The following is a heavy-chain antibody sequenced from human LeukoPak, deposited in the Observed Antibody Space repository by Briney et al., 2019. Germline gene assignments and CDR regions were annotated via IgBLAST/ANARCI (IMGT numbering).Heavy chain of an antibody. V-gene: IGHV3-33*01. CDR2: TWYDGSYK. CDR1: GFPFSSYG. J-gene: IGHJ6*02. Sequence: GGSLRLSCAASGFPFSSYGMHWVRQAPGKGLEWVAVTWYDGSYKWYADSVRGRFTISRDNFKITLYLQMDSLRVEDTAVYYCARDRGSVGATAFGMDVWGQGTTVAVFS. D-gene: IGHD1-26*01. CDR3: ARDRGSVGATAFGMDV.